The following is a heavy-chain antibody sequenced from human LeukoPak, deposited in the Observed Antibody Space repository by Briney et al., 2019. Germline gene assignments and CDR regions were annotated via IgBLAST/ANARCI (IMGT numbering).Heavy chain of an antibody. Sequence: PGGSLRLSCVASGFTFNIHAMSWVRQAPGNRLEWVSTIGGVAVSTDYADSVKGRFTFSRDNSKNTLYLQMNSLRAEDTAIYYCATTPHSTQYNWFDHWGQGALVTVSS. J-gene: IGHJ5*02. D-gene: IGHD4-23*01. CDR3: ATTPHSTQYNWFDH. CDR1: GFTFNIHA. CDR2: IGGVAVST. V-gene: IGHV3-23*01.